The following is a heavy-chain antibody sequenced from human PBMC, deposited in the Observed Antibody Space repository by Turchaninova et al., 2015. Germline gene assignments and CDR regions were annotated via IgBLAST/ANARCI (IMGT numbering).Heavy chain of an antibody. CDR2: IYYGGST. V-gene: IGHV4-31*03. CDR1: GGSINSGGYY. Sequence: LQESGPGLVKPSQTLSLTCTVSGGSINSGGYYWSWIRQPPGKGLEWIGYIYYGGSTYYNPSLKSRVTISVDTPKNQFSLKLRSVTAADTAVYYCAREVGYNSYFDNWGQGTLVTVSS. J-gene: IGHJ4*02. CDR3: AREVGYNSYFDN. D-gene: IGHD5-24*01.